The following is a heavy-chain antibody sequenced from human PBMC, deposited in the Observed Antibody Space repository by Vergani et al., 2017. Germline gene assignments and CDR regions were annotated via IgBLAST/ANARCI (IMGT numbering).Heavy chain of an antibody. CDR2: IIPILGIA. CDR1: GGTFSSYT. D-gene: IGHD3-10*01. J-gene: IGHJ6*03. Sequence: QVQLVQSGAEVKKPGSSVKVSCKASGGTFSSYTISWVRQAPGQGLEWMGRIIPILGIANYAQKFQGRVTITADKSTSTAYMELSSLRSEDTAVYYCAKIPLWFEKSETQAPGYYYYYYMDVWGKGTTVSVSS. V-gene: IGHV1-69*02. CDR3: AKIPLWFEKSETQAPGYYYYYYMDV.